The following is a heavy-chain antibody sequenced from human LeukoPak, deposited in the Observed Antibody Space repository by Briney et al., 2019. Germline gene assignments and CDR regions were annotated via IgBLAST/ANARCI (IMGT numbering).Heavy chain of an antibody. CDR3: ARDPFTMVRGVISDDDY. D-gene: IGHD3-10*01. CDR2: INPNSGGT. CDR1: GYTFTGYY. V-gene: IGHV1-2*02. J-gene: IGHJ4*02. Sequence: ASVKVSCKASGYTFTGYYMHWVRQAPGQGLEWMGWINPNSGGTNYAQKFQGRVTMTGDTSISTAYMELSRLRSDDTAVYYCARDPFTMVRGVISDDDYWGQGTLVTVSS.